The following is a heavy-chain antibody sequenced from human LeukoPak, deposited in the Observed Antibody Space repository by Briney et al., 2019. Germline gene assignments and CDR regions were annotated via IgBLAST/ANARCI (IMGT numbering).Heavy chain of an antibody. CDR3: ARDRDSLSFLGFRGVSSGGY. Sequence: SVKVSCKASGGTFSSYAISWVRQAPGQGLEWMGGIIPIFGTANYAQKFQGRVTITADVSTSTAYMELSSLRSEDTAVYYCARDRDSLSFLGFRGVSSGGYWGQGTLVTVSS. CDR2: IIPIFGTA. D-gene: IGHD3-10*01. J-gene: IGHJ4*02. CDR1: GGTFSSYA. V-gene: IGHV1-69*01.